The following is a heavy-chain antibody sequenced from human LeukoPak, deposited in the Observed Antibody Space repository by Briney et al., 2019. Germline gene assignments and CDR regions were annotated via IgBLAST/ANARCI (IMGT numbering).Heavy chain of an antibody. V-gene: IGHV4-34*01. J-gene: IGHJ6*03. CDR1: GGSFSGYY. Sequence: KSSETLSLTCAVYGGSFSGYYWSWIRQPPGKGLEWIGEINHSGSTNYNPSLKSRVTISVDTSKNQFSLKRASVTAADTAVYYCARGCSGGSCYPSSRYYYYYYMDVWGKGTTVTVSS. D-gene: IGHD2-15*01. CDR2: INHSGST. CDR3: ARGCSGGSCYPSSRYYYYYYMDV.